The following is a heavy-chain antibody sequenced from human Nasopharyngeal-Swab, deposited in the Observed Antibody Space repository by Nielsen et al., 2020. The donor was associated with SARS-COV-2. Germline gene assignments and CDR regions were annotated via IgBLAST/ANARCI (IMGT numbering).Heavy chain of an antibody. CDR3: ARVYCSSTSCFYGMDV. V-gene: IGHV1-8*03. J-gene: IGHJ6*02. D-gene: IGHD2-2*01. Sequence: ASANVSCKASGDSFTSYDINWVRQATGQGLEWMGWMNPNSGNTGYAQKFQGRVTITRNTSISTAYMELSSLRSEDTAVYYCARVYCSSTSCFYGMDVWGQGTTVTVSS. CDR2: MNPNSGNT. CDR1: GDSFTSYD.